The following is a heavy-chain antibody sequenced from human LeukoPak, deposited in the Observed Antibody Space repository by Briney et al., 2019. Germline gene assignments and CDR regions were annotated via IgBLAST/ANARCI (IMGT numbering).Heavy chain of an antibody. CDR1: GFAFSSYT. D-gene: IGHD7-27*01. CDR3: AKDGGLWVSAHWGDS. J-gene: IGHJ4*02. V-gene: IGHV3-23*01. CDR2: ITTSDGNT. Sequence: GGSLRLSCAASGFAFSSYTMSWVRQAAGKGLEWVSTITTSDGNTYYADSVKGRFTVSRDNSKNTLFLQMNSLRAEDTAVYYCAKDGGLWVSAHWGDSWGRGTLVTVSS.